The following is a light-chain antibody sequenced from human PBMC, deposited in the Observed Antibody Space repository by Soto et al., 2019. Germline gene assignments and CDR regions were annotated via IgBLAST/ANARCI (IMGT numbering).Light chain of an antibody. J-gene: IGKJ2*01. Sequence: EIVLTQSPGTLSLSPGERATLSCRASQSVSSSYLAWYQQKPGQAPRLLIYGASSRATGIPDRFNGSGSGTDFTLTISRLETEDFAVHYCQQYGSSQYTFGQGTKLDIK. CDR3: QQYGSSQYT. V-gene: IGKV3-20*01. CDR1: QSVSSSY. CDR2: GAS.